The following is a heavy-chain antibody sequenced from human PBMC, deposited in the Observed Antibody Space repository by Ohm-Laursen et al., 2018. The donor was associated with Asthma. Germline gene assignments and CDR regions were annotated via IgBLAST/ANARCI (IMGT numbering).Heavy chain of an antibody. CDR3: ARVGVRRYYYFDC. CDR2: INHSGST. CDR1: GGSFSDYY. D-gene: IGHD3-16*01. V-gene: IGHV4-34*01. J-gene: IGHJ4*02. Sequence: GTLSLTCAVYGGSFSDYYWNWIRQPPGKGLEWIGEINHSGSTNYNPSLKSRVTISVDTSKTQFSLKLSSVTAADTAVYYCARVGVRRYYYFDCWGQGTLVTVSS.